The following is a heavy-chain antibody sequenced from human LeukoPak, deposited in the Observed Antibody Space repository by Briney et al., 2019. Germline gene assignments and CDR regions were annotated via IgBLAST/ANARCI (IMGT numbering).Heavy chain of an antibody. Sequence: VSLKISCKGSGYRFATYWIGWVRQMPGKGLEWMGIISPDDSDTRYSPSFQGQVTISADKSISTAYLQWSSLKASDTAMYYCARHGTSNYYDSALANWGQGTLVTVSS. CDR3: ARHGTSNYYDSALAN. CDR1: GYRFATYW. V-gene: IGHV5-51*01. CDR2: ISPDDSDT. D-gene: IGHD3-10*01. J-gene: IGHJ4*02.